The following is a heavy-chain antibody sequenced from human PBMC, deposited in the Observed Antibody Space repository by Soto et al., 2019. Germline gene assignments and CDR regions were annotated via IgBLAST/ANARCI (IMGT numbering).Heavy chain of an antibody. D-gene: IGHD1-20*01. CDR2: IYYSGST. Sequence: SETLSLTCTVSGGSVSSGSNYWSWIRQPPGKGLEWIGYIYYSGSTNYNPSLKSRATISVDTSKNQFSLKLSSVTAADTAIYYCTRRYNWNDNYFGPWGPGAMVTVS. CDR3: TRRYNWNDNYFGP. V-gene: IGHV4-61*01. CDR1: GGSVSSGSNY. J-gene: IGHJ5*02.